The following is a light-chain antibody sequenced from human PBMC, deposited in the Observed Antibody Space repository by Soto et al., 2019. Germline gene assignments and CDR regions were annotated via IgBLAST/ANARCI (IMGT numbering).Light chain of an antibody. J-gene: IGLJ1*01. Sequence: QSALTQPASVSGSPGQSITISCIGTSSDIGAYNYVSWYQQHPGKVPKLMIYEVSNRPSGVSNRFSGSKSGNTASLTISGLQAEDEADYYCSSYTSSSTLVFGTGTKLTVL. CDR1: SSDIGAYNY. V-gene: IGLV2-14*01. CDR3: SSYTSSSTLV. CDR2: EVS.